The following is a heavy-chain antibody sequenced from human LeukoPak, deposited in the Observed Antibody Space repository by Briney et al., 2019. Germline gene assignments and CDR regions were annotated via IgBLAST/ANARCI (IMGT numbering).Heavy chain of an antibody. V-gene: IGHV4-4*07. CDR3: VRPDDNSFDF. CDR1: GGSISNYF. CDR2: IYSTGRS. Sequence: SETLSLTCTVSGGSISNYFWSWVRQPAGKGLEWIGRIYSTGRSDYNPSLKSRITMSVDTSKNQFSLKLSSVTAADTAVYYCVRPDDNSFDFWGQGTMVTVSS. J-gene: IGHJ3*01. D-gene: IGHD3-9*01.